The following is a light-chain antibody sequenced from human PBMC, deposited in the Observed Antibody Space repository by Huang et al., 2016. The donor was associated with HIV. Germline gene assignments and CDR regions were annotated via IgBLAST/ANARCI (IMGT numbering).Light chain of an antibody. CDR1: QRISSY. J-gene: IGKJ1*01. CDR2: ATS. V-gene: IGKV1-39*01. Sequence: DIQMTQSPSSLSASVGGRIIVACRASQRISSYLNWYQQKPGNAPKLLIYATSSLQSGVPSRCSGRGSGTTFILTISDLQPEDFATYYCQQTYTTPWTFGQGTKVEIK. CDR3: QQTYTTPWT.